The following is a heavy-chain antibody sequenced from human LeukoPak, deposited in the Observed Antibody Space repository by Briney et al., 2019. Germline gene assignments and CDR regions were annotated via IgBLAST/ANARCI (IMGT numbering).Heavy chain of an antibody. CDR3: ARRNIAAAGTTYWYFDL. Sequence: SETLSLTCTVSVGSISSYYWSWIRQPPGKGLEWIGYIYYSGSTNYNPSLKSRVTISVDTSKNQFSLKLSSVTAADTAVYYCARRNIAAAGTTYWYFDLWGRGTLVTVSS. CDR2: IYYSGST. V-gene: IGHV4-59*12. D-gene: IGHD6-13*01. J-gene: IGHJ2*01. CDR1: VGSISSYY.